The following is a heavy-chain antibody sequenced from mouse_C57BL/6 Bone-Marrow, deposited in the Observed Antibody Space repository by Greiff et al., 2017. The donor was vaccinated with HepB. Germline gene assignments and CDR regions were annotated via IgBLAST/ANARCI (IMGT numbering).Heavy chain of an antibody. D-gene: IGHD1-2*01. J-gene: IGHJ3*01. CDR1: GYTFTSYG. CDR3: VQTTASPPFAY. Sequence: QVQLQQSGAELARPGASVKLSCKASGYTFTSYGISWVKQRTGQGLEWIGEIYPRSGNTYYNEKFKGKATLTADKSSSTAYMELRSLTSEDSAVYFFVQTTASPPFAYWGQGTLVTVSA. CDR2: IYPRSGNT. V-gene: IGHV1-81*01.